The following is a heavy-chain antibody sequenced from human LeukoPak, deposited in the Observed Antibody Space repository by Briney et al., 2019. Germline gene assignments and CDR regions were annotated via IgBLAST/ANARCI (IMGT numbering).Heavy chain of an antibody. V-gene: IGHV3-7*01. CDR3: ARNKVTY. Sequence: GGSLRLSCAASGFTFSNYYMSWVRQAPGKGLEWVAHINTDGSEKYYVDSVKGRFTISRDNAKNSLYLQMNSLRVEDTAVYYCARNKVTYWARGPLVTVSS. CDR2: INTDGSEK. CDR1: GFTFSNYY. J-gene: IGHJ4*02.